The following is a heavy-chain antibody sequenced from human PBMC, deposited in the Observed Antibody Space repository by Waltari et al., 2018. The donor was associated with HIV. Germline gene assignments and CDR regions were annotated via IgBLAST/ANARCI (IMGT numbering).Heavy chain of an antibody. CDR3: AAFYCGEDCRDGFDV. D-gene: IGHD3-10*01. CDR2: IDDKKHYS. CDR1: GFTFRTYS. V-gene: IGHV3-21*06. Sequence: QSGGGQVKPGGTLKLACAGSGFTFRTYSLTWLRQVPGRDIEWLSAIDDKKHYSYYAGSVKGRFTVSRDNARNSLYLQMTSLRDDDTAVYYCAAFYCGEDCRDGFDVWVQGTVVTVSS. J-gene: IGHJ3*01.